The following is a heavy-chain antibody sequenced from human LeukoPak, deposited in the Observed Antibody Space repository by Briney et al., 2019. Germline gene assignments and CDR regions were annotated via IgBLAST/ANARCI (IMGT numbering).Heavy chain of an antibody. D-gene: IGHD6-13*01. Sequence: GSLRLSCAASGFTFSSYSMNWVRQPPGKWLEWIGEINHSGSTNYNPSLKSRVTISVDTSKNQFSLKLSSVTAADTAVYYCARGGSSWTGWFDPWGQGTLVTVSS. V-gene: IGHV4-34*01. CDR1: GFTFSSYS. CDR2: INHSGST. J-gene: IGHJ5*02. CDR3: ARGGSSWTGWFDP.